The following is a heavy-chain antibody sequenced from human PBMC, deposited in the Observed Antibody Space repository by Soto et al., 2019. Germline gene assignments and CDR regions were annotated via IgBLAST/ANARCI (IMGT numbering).Heavy chain of an antibody. CDR1: GFKFEEYA. V-gene: IGHV3-9*01. D-gene: IGHD3-10*01. J-gene: IGHJ4*02. CDR2: INWNSGRE. Sequence: EVRLVESGGGPAQPGGSLRLSCAASGFKFEEYAMQWVRQGPGKGLEWVSGINWNSGREDYADSVKGRFTISRDNVKKSVFLQKGRPRSEDTAFYYWVAKGGDALLWFGESVPWGPGTRVTRSS. CDR3: VAKGGDALLWFGESVP.